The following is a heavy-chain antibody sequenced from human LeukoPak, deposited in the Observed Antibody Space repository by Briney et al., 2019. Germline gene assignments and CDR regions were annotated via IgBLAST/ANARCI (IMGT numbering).Heavy chain of an antibody. CDR2: IKQDGSEK. CDR1: GFTFSSYW. Sequence: GGSLRLSCAASGFTFSSYWMSRVRQAPGKGLEWVANIKQDGSEKYYVDSVKGRFTISRDNAKNSLYLQMNSLRAEDTAVYYCASGSSSWYLFDYWGQGTLVTVSS. CDR3: ASGSSSWYLFDY. V-gene: IGHV3-7*01. D-gene: IGHD6-13*01. J-gene: IGHJ4*02.